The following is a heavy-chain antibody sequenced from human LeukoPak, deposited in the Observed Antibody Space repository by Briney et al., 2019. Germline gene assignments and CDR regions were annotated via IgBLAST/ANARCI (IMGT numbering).Heavy chain of an antibody. V-gene: IGHV4-34*01. CDR1: GGSFSGYY. D-gene: IGHD5-18*01. Sequence: PSETLSLTCAVYGGSFSGYYWSWIRQPPGKGLEWIGEINHSGSTNYNPSLKSRVTISVDTSKNQFSLKLSSVTAADTAVYYCARVNTAMAHFDYWGQGTLVTVSS. CDR2: INHSGST. J-gene: IGHJ4*02. CDR3: ARVNTAMAHFDY.